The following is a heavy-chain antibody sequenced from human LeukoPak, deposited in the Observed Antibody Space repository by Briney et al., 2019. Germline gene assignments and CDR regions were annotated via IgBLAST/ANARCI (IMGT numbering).Heavy chain of an antibody. D-gene: IGHD2-21*01. J-gene: IGHJ4*02. CDR3: ARSSPHTPILPGPIDY. CDR2: IYYSGGT. V-gene: IGHV4-59*01. CDR1: GGSISSYY. Sequence: SETLSLTCTVSGGSISSYYWSWIRQPPGKGLEWIGYIYYSGGTNYNPSLKSRVTISVDTSKNQFSLKLSSVTAADTAVYYCARSSPHTPILPGPIDYWGQGTLVTVSS.